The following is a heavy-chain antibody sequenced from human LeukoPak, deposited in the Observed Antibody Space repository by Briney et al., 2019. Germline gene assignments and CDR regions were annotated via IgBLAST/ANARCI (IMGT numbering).Heavy chain of an antibody. CDR1: GGSISSYY. J-gene: IGHJ6*03. CDR3: ARYLGITGTDYYYYMDV. V-gene: IGHV4-59*01. D-gene: IGHD1-20*01. Sequence: SETLSLTCIVSGGSISSYYWSWIRQPPGKGLEWIGYIYYSGSTNYNTSLKSRVTISVGTSKNQFSLKLSSVTAADTAVYYCARYLGITGTDYYYYMDVWGKGTTVTVSS. CDR2: IYYSGST.